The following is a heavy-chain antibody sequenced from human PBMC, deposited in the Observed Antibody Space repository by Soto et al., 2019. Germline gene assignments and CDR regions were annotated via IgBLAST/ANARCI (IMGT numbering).Heavy chain of an antibody. Sequence: SETLSLTCAVYGGSFSGYYWSWIRQPPGKGLEWIGEINHSGSTNYNPSLKSRVTISVDTSKSQFSLRLSSVTAADTAVYYCASSYYYDSPGYWGQGTLVTVSS. CDR2: INHSGST. J-gene: IGHJ4*02. D-gene: IGHD3-22*01. CDR3: ASSYYYDSPGY. V-gene: IGHV4-34*01. CDR1: GGSFSGYY.